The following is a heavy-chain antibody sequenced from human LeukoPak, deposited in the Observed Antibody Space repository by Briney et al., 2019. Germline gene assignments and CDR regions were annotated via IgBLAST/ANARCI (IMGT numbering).Heavy chain of an antibody. D-gene: IGHD6-19*01. CDR3: AKDRSSGWYFDY. CDR1: GFTFSSYA. CDR2: ISGSGGST. V-gene: IGHV3-23*01. Sequence: GGSLRLSCAASGFTFSSYAMSWLRQAPGKGLEWVSAISGSGGSTYYADSVKGRFTISRDNSKNTLYLQMNSLRAEDTAVYYCAKDRSSGWYFDYWGREPWSPSPQ. J-gene: IGHJ4*02.